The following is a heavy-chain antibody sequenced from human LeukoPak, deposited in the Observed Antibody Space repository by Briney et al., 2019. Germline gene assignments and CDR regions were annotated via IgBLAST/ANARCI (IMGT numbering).Heavy chain of an antibody. V-gene: IGHV4-30-4*08. D-gene: IGHD3-10*01. CDR1: GGSISSGDYY. J-gene: IGHJ3*02. CDR2: IYYSGST. Sequence: SQTLSLTCTVSGGSISSGDYYWSWIRQPPGKGLEWIGYIYYSGSTYYNPSLKSRVTISVDTSKNQFSLKLSSVTAADTAVYYCARDTDMVRGVIKRAFDIWGQGIMVTVSS. CDR3: ARDTDMVRGVIKRAFDI.